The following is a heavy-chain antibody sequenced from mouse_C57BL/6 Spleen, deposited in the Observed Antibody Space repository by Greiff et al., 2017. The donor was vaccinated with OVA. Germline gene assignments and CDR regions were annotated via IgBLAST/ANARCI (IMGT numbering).Heavy chain of an antibody. Sequence: VQLQQSGAELVRPGASVKLSCKASGYTFTDYYINWVKQRPGQGLEWIARIYPGSGNTYYNEKFKGKATLTAEKSSSTAYMQLSSLTSEDSAVYFCAGGNGYYLFDYWGQGTTLTVSS. V-gene: IGHV1-76*01. J-gene: IGHJ2*01. D-gene: IGHD2-3*01. CDR3: AGGNGYYLFDY. CDR2: IYPGSGNT. CDR1: GYTFTDYY.